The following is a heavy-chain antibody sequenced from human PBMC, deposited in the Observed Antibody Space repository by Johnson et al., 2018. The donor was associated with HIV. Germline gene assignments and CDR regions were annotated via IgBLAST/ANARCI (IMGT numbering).Heavy chain of an antibody. CDR3: ARGGWGDAFDI. CDR1: GFTFDDYG. D-gene: IGHD3-16*01. V-gene: IGHV3-20*04. Sequence: VQLVESGGGVVRPGGSLRLSCAASGFTFDDYGMNWVRQAPGQGLEWGSSINWTGGSTAYADSVKGRFTISRDNAQNSLYLQMNRLRAEDTAVYYCARGGWGDAFDIWGQGTMVTVSS. J-gene: IGHJ3*02. CDR2: INWTGGST.